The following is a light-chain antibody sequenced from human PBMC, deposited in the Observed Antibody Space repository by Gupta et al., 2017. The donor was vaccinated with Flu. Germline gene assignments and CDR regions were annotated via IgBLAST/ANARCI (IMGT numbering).Light chain of an antibody. Sequence: SYVLTQPPSVSVAPGQTASISCGGDNIGRKGVHWYQQKPGQAPVLVVYDDRDRPSGIPERFSGSNSGNTATLTISRVEAGDEADYYCQVWDSSTDHPYYVFGTGTTVAVL. CDR1: NIGRKG. CDR2: DDR. CDR3: QVWDSSTDHPYYV. J-gene: IGLJ1*01. V-gene: IGLV3-21*02.